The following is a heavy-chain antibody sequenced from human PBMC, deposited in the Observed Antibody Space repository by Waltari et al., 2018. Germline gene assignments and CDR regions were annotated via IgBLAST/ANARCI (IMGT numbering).Heavy chain of an antibody. Sequence: QVHLQESGPGPVNPSETPSLTCAVSGYSIRSGYHWGWIRRTPGKGLEWIGSIHHSGSTYYSSSLKSRFTLSIDTSENRFSLKLSSVTAADTAIYYCVRDQLPTDSSGYSADYFDRWGQGTLVTVSS. CDR2: IHHSGST. J-gene: IGHJ4*02. V-gene: IGHV4-38-2*02. D-gene: IGHD3-22*01. CDR1: GYSIRSGYH. CDR3: VRDQLPTDSSGYSADYFDR.